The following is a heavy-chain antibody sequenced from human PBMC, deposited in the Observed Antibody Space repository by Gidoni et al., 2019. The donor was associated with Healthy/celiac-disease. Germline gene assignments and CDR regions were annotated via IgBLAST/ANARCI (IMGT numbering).Heavy chain of an antibody. CDR2: IYTSGST. Sequence: QVQLQESGPGLVKPSETLSLTCTVSGGSISSYYWSWIRQPAGKGLEWIGRIYTSGSTNYNPSLKSRVTMSVDTSKNQFSLKLSSVTAADTAVYYCARDRPYYYDSSGYDVFDIWGQGTMVTVSS. CDR3: ARDRPYYYDSSGYDVFDI. D-gene: IGHD3-22*01. V-gene: IGHV4-4*07. J-gene: IGHJ3*02. CDR1: GGSISSYY.